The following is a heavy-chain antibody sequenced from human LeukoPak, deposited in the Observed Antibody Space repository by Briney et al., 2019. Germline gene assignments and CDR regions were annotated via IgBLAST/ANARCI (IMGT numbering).Heavy chain of an antibody. CDR1: GYTFTSYY. Sequence: ASVKVSCKASGYTFTSYYMHWVRQAPGQGLEWMGMINPSSGNARYAQKFQGRVTMARDTSTSTMYMELSSLRSEDTAVYYCATLTQSLWGQGTLVTVSS. V-gene: IGHV1-46*01. CDR2: INPSSGNA. CDR3: ATLTQSL. D-gene: IGHD1-14*01. J-gene: IGHJ4*02.